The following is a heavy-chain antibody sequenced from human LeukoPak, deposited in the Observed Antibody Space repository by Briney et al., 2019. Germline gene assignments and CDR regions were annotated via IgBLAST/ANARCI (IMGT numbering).Heavy chain of an antibody. CDR2: IRFDGSNK. D-gene: IGHD2-2*03. Sequence: GGSLRLSCAASGFTLNTYGMHWVRQAPGKGLEWVAFIRFDGSNKYYADSVKGRFTLSRDNSKNTLYLQMKSLRPEDTAVYYCARGDGYCSSASCSGNWGQGTLVTVSS. CDR3: ARGDGYCSSASCSGN. J-gene: IGHJ4*02. CDR1: GFTLNTYG. V-gene: IGHV3-30*02.